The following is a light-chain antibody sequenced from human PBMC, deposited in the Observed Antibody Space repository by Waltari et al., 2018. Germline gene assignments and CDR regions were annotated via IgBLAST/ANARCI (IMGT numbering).Light chain of an antibody. CDR1: QSVFYSPNNKNY. Sequence: DIVMTQSPDSLTVSLGERATINCKYSQSVFYSPNNKNYLAWYQQKRGQPRKVLIYWAPTRELGVPDRFSGSGFGTDFTLTISSLQAEDGAVYYCQQYSSTPPTFGQGTKVDIK. V-gene: IGKV4-1*01. CDR2: WAP. CDR3: QQYSSTPPT. J-gene: IGKJ1*01.